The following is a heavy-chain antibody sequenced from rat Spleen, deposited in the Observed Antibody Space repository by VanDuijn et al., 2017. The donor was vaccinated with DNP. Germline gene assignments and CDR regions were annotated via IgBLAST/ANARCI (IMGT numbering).Heavy chain of an antibody. V-gene: IGHV5-22*01. CDR2: LSYNGGTP. CDR1: GFTFSDYY. D-gene: IGHD1-4*01. Sequence: EVQLVESGGGLVQPGRSLKLSCAVSGFTFSDYYMAWVRQAPAKGLEWVATLSYNGGTPYYRDSVKGRFTISRDNAKSTLYLQMNSLRSEDTATYYCARPNYPGITPNWFAYWGQGTLVTVSS. J-gene: IGHJ3*01. CDR3: ARPNYPGITPNWFAY.